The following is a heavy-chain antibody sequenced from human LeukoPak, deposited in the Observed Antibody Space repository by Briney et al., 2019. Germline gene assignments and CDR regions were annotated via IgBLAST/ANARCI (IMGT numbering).Heavy chain of an antibody. V-gene: IGHV3-23*01. CDR3: AKSRARREGSSGSIDY. Sequence: GGSLRLSCAASGFTFSNYAMSWVRQAPGKGLEWVSGISGGGGSTYHADSVEGRSTISRDNSKNTLYLQMTSLRAEDTATYYCAKSRARREGSSGSIDYWGQGTLVTVSS. J-gene: IGHJ4*02. CDR2: ISGGGGST. D-gene: IGHD3-22*01. CDR1: GFTFSNYA.